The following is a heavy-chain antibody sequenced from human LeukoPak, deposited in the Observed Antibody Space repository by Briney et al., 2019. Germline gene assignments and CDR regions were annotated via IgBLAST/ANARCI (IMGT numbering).Heavy chain of an antibody. CDR1: GGSMSSYY. CDR2: IYYSGST. J-gene: IGHJ6*03. D-gene: IGHD3-3*01. V-gene: IGHV4-59*01. Sequence: SETLSLTCTVSGGSMSSYYWSWIRQPPGKGLEWIGYIYYSGSTNYNPSLKSRVTISVDTSKNQFSLKLSSVTAADTAVYYCARAKGYDFWSGYPGIYYMDVWGKGTTVTVSS. CDR3: ARAKGYDFWSGYPGIYYMDV.